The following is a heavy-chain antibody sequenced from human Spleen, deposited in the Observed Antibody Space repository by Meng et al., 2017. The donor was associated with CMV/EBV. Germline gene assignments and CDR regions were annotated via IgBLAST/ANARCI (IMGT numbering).Heavy chain of an antibody. D-gene: IGHD6-13*01. CDR2: TTSSGRST. CDR1: GFAVSGNY. Sequence: GESLKISCAASGFAVSGNYMPWVRQAPGKGLEWVSGTTSSGRSTYYADSVKGRFTLSRDNSKNTLYLQMNSLRAEDTAVYYCAKVDSGSWYRGFFDYWGQGTLVTVSS. CDR3: AKVDSGSWYRGFFDY. J-gene: IGHJ4*02. V-gene: IGHV3-23*01.